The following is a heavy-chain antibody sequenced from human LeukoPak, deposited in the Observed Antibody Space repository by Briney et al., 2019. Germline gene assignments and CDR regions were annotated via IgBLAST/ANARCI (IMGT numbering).Heavy chain of an antibody. CDR1: GFTFSSYS. Sequence: PGGSLRLSCAASGFTFSSYSMNWVRQAPGKGLEWVSSISSSSSYIYYADSVKGRFTISRDNAKNSLYLQMNSLRAEDTAVYYCAREQGAIVVVPAAKGAFDIWGQGTMVTVSS. V-gene: IGHV3-21*01. D-gene: IGHD2-2*01. CDR2: ISSSSSYI. CDR3: AREQGAIVVVPAAKGAFDI. J-gene: IGHJ3*02.